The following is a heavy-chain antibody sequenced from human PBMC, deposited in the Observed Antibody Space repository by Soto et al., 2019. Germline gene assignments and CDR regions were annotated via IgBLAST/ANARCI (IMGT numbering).Heavy chain of an antibody. CDR2: IYHSGST. V-gene: IGHV4-4*02. D-gene: IGHD6-6*01. J-gene: IGHJ6*02. CDR3: ARETGSGYSSSPPGYYYGMDV. Sequence: PSETLSLTCAVSGGSISSSNWWSWVRQPPGKGLEWIGEIYHSGSTNYNPSLKSRVTISVDKSKNQFSLKLSSVTAADTAVYYCARETGSGYSSSPPGYYYGMDVWGQGTTVTVSS. CDR1: GGSISSSNW.